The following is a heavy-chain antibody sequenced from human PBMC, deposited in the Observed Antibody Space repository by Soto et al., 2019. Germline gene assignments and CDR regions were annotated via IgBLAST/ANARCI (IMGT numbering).Heavy chain of an antibody. Sequence: SVKVSCKASGYTFTSYGISWVRQAPGQGLEWMGGIIPIFGTANYAQKFQGRVTITADESTSTAYMELSSLRSEDTAVYYCARGPQESYYYDSSGYYLGGPFDYWGQGTLVTVSS. D-gene: IGHD3-22*01. CDR3: ARGPQESYYYDSSGYYLGGPFDY. CDR1: GYTFTSYG. J-gene: IGHJ4*02. CDR2: IIPIFGTA. V-gene: IGHV1-69*13.